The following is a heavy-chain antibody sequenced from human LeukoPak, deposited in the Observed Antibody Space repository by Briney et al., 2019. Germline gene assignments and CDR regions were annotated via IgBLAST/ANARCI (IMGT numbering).Heavy chain of an antibody. CDR1: GFTFNTYG. CDR3: ARGAQLTDY. Sequence: GGSLRLSCAASGFTFNTYGMHWVRQAPGKGLEYVSGIGHDGNPTYYTKSVQGRFTISRDDSRSMLYLQMGSLTADDMAVYYCARGAQLTDYWGQGTLVTVSS. CDR2: IGHDGNPT. D-gene: IGHD6-13*01. V-gene: IGHV3-64*01. J-gene: IGHJ4*02.